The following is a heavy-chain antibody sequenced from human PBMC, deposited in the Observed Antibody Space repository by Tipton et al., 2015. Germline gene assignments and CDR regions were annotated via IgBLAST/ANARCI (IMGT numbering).Heavy chain of an antibody. CDR2: FFHSGNT. CDR3: ARDLEHGMDV. D-gene: IGHD5-24*01. V-gene: IGHV4-38-2*02. Sequence: TLSLTCDVSGYSISSGYYWSWIRQPPGKGLEWIGSFFHSGNTFHNPSLRSRVTISVDTSKSRLSLTLTSVTAADTAVYYCARDLEHGMDVWGQGTTVTVSS. J-gene: IGHJ6*02. CDR1: GYSISSGYY.